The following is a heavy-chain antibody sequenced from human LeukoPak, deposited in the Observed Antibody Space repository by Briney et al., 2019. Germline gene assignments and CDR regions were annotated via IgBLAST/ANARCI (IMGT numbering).Heavy chain of an antibody. V-gene: IGHV3-7*01. J-gene: IGHJ4*02. Sequence: GGSLRLSCAASGFTFSSYSMNWVRQAPGKGLEWVANIKQDGSEKYYVDSVKGRFTISRDNAKNSLYLQMNSLRAEDTAVYYCARGSSGWLYYFDYWGQGTLVTVSS. CDR1: GFTFSSYS. CDR2: IKQDGSEK. CDR3: ARGSSGWLYYFDY. D-gene: IGHD6-19*01.